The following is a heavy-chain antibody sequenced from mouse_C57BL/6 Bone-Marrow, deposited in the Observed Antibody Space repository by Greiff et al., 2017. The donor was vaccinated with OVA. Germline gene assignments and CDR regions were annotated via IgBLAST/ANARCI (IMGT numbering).Heavy chain of an antibody. CDR1: GYTFTSYG. V-gene: IGHV1-81*01. J-gene: IGHJ2*01. Sequence: LQESGAELARPGASVKLSCKASGYTFTSYGISWVKQRTGQGLEWIGEIYPRSGNTYYNEKFKGKATLTADKSSSTAYMELRSLTSEDSAVYFCARDGSNYEGYWGQGTTLTVSS. D-gene: IGHD2-5*01. CDR3: ARDGSNYEGY. CDR2: IYPRSGNT.